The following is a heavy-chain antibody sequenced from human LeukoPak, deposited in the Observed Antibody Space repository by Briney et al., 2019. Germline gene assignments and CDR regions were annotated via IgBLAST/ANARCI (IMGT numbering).Heavy chain of an antibody. D-gene: IGHD3-9*01. CDR3: ARRARPYYDILHLDY. J-gene: IGHJ4*02. CDR2: IYPGDSDT. CDR1: GCSFTSYW. Sequence: PGESLKISCKGSGCSFTSYWIGWVRQMPGKGLEWMGIIYPGDSDTRYSPSFQGQVTISADKSNSTAYLQWSSLKASDTAMYYCARRARPYYDILHLDYWGQGTLVTVSS. V-gene: IGHV5-51*01.